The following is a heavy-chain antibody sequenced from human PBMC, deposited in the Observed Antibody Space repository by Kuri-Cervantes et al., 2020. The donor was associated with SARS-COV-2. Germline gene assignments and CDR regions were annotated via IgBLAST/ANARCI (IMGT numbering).Heavy chain of an antibody. CDR3: AISEAYYDYVWGSYRFDY. J-gene: IGHJ4*02. CDR1: GGSISSYY. Sequence: GSLRLSCTVSGGSISSYYWSWIRQPAGKGLEWIGRIYTSGSTNYNPSLKSRVTMSVDTSKNQFSLKLSSVTAADTAVYYCAISEAYYDYVWGSYRFDYWGQGTLVTVSS. CDR2: IYTSGST. D-gene: IGHD3-16*02. V-gene: IGHV4-4*07.